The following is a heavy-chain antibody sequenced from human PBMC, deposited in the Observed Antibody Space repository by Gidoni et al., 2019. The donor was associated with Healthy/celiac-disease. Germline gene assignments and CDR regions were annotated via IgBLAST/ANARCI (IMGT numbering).Heavy chain of an antibody. CDR3: ASYYGSGSYPNPHYGMDV. Sequence: QVQLQQWGAGLLKPSETLSLTCAVYGGSFSGYYWSWIRQPPGKGLEWIGEINHRGSTNYNPSLKSRVTISVDTSKNQFSLKLSSVTAADTAVYYCASYYGSGSYPNPHYGMDVWGQGTTVTVSS. CDR1: GGSFSGYY. J-gene: IGHJ6*02. D-gene: IGHD3-10*01. V-gene: IGHV4-34*01. CDR2: INHRGST.